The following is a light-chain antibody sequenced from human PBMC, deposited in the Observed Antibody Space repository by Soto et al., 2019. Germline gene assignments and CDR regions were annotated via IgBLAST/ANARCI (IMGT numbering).Light chain of an antibody. CDR3: SSYTSSSTLFVV. J-gene: IGLJ2*01. Sequence: QSALTQPASVSGSPGQSITISCTGTSSDVGGYNYVSWYQQYPGKAPKLIIYEVTNRPSGVSNRFSGSKSGNTASLTISGLQAEDEADYYCSSYTSSSTLFVVFGGGTKLTVL. V-gene: IGLV2-14*01. CDR2: EVT. CDR1: SSDVGGYNY.